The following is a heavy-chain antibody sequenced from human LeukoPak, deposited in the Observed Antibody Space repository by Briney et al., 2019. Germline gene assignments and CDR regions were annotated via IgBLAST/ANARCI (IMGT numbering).Heavy chain of an antibody. V-gene: IGHV4-61*02. CDR2: IYTSGST. J-gene: IGHJ1*01. CDR3: ARGGDGYIPLFQH. CDR1: GGSISSGSYY. Sequence: PSQTLSLTCTVSGGSISSGSYYWSWIRQPAGKGLEWIGRIYTSGSTNYNPSLKSRVTISVDTSKNQFSLKLSSVTAADTAVYYCARGGDGYIPLFQHWGQGTLVTVSS. D-gene: IGHD5-24*01.